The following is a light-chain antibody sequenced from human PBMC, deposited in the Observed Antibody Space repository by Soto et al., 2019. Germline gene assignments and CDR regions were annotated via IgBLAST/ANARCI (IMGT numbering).Light chain of an antibody. Sequence: IVVTQSPATLSVSPVERATLSGRASQSVSSNLAWYQQKPGQAPRLLIYGASNRATGIPDRFSGGGSGTDFTLTISRLEPEDFAVYYCQQYGSSGTFGQGTKVDIK. CDR1: QSVSSN. J-gene: IGKJ1*01. V-gene: IGKV3-20*01. CDR3: QQYGSSGT. CDR2: GAS.